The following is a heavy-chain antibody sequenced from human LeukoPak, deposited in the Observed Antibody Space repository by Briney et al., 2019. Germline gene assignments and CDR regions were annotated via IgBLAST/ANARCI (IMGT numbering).Heavy chain of an antibody. D-gene: IGHD1-26*01. Sequence: GGSLRLSCAASGFTFSSSAMSWVRQAPGKGLEWVGRTKSKTDGETIDYAAPVKGIFTISRDDSKNTLYLQMNSLKTEDTAVYYCTTGIVGARRRPFDYWGQGTLVTVSS. CDR1: GFTFSSSA. J-gene: IGHJ4*02. CDR2: TKSKTDGETI. V-gene: IGHV3-15*01. CDR3: TTGIVGARRRPFDY.